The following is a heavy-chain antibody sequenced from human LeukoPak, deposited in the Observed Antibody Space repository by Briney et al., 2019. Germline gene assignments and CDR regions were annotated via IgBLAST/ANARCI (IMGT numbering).Heavy chain of an antibody. CDR2: IYYSGST. CDR3: ARSESGYLDYYYYGMDV. Sequence: SETLSLTCTVSGGSISSYYWSWIRQPPGKGLEWIGYIYYSGSTNYNPSLKSRVTISVDTSKNQFSLKLSSVTAADTAVYYCARSESGYLDYYYYGMDVWGQGTTVTVSS. J-gene: IGHJ6*02. CDR1: GGSISSYY. V-gene: IGHV4-59*01. D-gene: IGHD3-3*01.